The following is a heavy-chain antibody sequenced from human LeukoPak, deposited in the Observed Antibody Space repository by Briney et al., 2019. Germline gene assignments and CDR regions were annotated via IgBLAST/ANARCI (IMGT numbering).Heavy chain of an antibody. Sequence: GGSLRLSCVASRFTFSNYGMTWVRRAPGKGLEWVSVIYSGGSTFYANSVKGRFTISRDNSKNTLYLQMNSLRAEDTAVYYCARGLVYGDYVPVGYWGQGTLVTVSS. CDR2: IYSGGST. V-gene: IGHV3-53*01. D-gene: IGHD4-17*01. CDR1: RFTFSNYG. CDR3: ARGLVYGDYVPVGY. J-gene: IGHJ4*02.